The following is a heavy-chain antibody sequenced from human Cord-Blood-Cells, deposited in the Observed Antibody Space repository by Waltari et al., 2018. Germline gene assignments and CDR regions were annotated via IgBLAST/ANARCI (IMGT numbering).Heavy chain of an antibody. CDR1: GSSISSGYY. J-gene: IGHJ4*02. Sequence: QVQLQESGPGLVKPSETLSLTCAVSGSSISSGYYWGWLRQPPGKWLEWIGSIYHSGSTYYNPSLKSRVTISVDTSKNQFSLKLSSVTAADTAVYYCARTSGSSSWYRGDYFDYWGQGTLVTVSS. CDR2: IYHSGST. D-gene: IGHD6-13*01. CDR3: ARTSGSSSWYRGDYFDY. V-gene: IGHV4-38-2*01.